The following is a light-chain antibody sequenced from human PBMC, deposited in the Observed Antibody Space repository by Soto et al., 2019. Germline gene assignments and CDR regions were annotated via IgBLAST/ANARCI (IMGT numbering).Light chain of an antibody. J-gene: IGLJ2*01. CDR3: SSYAASNNLGV. V-gene: IGLV2-8*01. Sequence: QSALTQPPSASGSPGQSVTISCIGTSSDVGGYNYVSWYQQHPGKAPKLMIYEVSKRPSGVPDRFSGSKSGNTASLTVSGLKAEDEADYYCSSYAASNNLGVFGGGTKVTVL. CDR2: EVS. CDR1: SSDVGGYNY.